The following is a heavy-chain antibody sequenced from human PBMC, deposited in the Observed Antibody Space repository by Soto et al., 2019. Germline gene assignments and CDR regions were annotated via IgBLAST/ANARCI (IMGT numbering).Heavy chain of an antibody. Sequence: GGSLRLSCAASGFIFSSHTMHWVRQAPGKGLEWVGVITYDGSNQYYADSVKGRFTISRDNSRNMLFLQMNSLRPDDTAVYYCARAPSGSYPEFDFWGQGTLVTVSS. J-gene: IGHJ4*02. CDR1: GFIFSSHT. CDR3: ARAPSGSYPEFDF. D-gene: IGHD1-26*01. CDR2: ITYDGSNQ. V-gene: IGHV3-30-3*01.